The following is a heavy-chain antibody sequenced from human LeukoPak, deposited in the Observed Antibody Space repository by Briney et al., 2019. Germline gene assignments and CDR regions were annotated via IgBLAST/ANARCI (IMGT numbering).Heavy chain of an antibody. CDR3: AKDEIGAVAGLLDY. Sequence: PGGSLRLSCAASGFTFDDYAMHWVRQAPGKGLEWVSLISGDGGSTYYADSVRGRFTVSRDNSKDTLYLQMNSLRAEDTAVYYCAKDEIGAVAGLLDYWGQGILVTVSS. J-gene: IGHJ4*02. CDR1: GFTFDDYA. V-gene: IGHV3-43*02. CDR2: ISGDGGST. D-gene: IGHD6-19*01.